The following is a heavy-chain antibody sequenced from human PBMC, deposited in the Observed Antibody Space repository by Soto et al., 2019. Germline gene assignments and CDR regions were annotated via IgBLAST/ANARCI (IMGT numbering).Heavy chain of an antibody. J-gene: IGHJ3*02. CDR1: GYTFTGYY. Sequence: QVQLVQSGAEVKKPGASVKVSCKASGYTFTGYYMHWVRQAPGQGLEWMGWINPNSGGTNYAQKFQGRVTMTRDTSISTAYMELSRLRSDDTAVYYCARAPKYYDDSSSAFDIWGQGTMVTVSS. V-gene: IGHV1-2*02. D-gene: IGHD3-22*01. CDR3: ARAPKYYDDSSSAFDI. CDR2: INPNSGGT.